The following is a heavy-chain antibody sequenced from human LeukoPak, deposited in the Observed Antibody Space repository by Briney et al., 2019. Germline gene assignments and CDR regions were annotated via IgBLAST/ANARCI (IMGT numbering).Heavy chain of an antibody. Sequence: SETLSLTCAVYGGSFIGFHWNWIRQPPGKGLEWIGDINHSGSTNYNPSLTSRVTISVDPSKNQFSLNLSSVTAADTAVYYCARRNRYYGSGSYLYWGQGTLVTVSS. V-gene: IGHV4-34*01. J-gene: IGHJ4*02. D-gene: IGHD3-10*01. CDR2: INHSGST. CDR3: ARRNRYYGSGSYLY. CDR1: GGSFIGFH.